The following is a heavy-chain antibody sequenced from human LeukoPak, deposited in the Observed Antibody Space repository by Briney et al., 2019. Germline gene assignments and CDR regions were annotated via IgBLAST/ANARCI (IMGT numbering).Heavy chain of an antibody. CDR2: INPNSGGT. J-gene: IGHJ4*02. V-gene: IGHV1-2*02. D-gene: IGHD3-22*01. CDR1: GYTFTGYY. CDR3: ARGSYDSSGYLPHY. Sequence: ASVKVSCKASGYTFTGYYMHWVRQAPGQGLEWMGWINPNSGGTNYAQKFQGRVTVTRDTSISTAYMELSRLRSDDTAVYYCARGSYDSSGYLPHYWGQGTLVTVSS.